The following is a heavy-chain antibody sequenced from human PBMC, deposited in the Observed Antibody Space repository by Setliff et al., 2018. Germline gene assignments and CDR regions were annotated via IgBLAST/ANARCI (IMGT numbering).Heavy chain of an antibody. D-gene: IGHD2-15*01. Sequence: GGSLRLSCAASGFTFSSYWMSWVRQAPGKGLEWVSNIKQDGSDKYYVGSVKGRFTISRDNAKNSLYLQMNSLKTEDAAVYYCVRTLIPGYYFDCWGQGTLVTVSS. J-gene: IGHJ4*02. CDR3: VRTLIPGYYFDC. CDR1: GFTFSSYW. CDR2: IKQDGSDK. V-gene: IGHV3-7*03.